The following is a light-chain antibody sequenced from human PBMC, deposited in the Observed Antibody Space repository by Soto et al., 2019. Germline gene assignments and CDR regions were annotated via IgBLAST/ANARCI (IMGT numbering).Light chain of an antibody. J-gene: IGLJ1*01. CDR1: SSDVGTYNY. V-gene: IGLV2-14*01. CDR2: EVS. CDR3: TSYTRDKVIV. Sequence: LTQPASLCASPGQSITISCTGTSSDVGTYNYVSWYQHHPGKAPKLIIYEVSNRPSGVSNRFSGSKSGSTASLTISGLQAEEEADYHCTSYTRDKVIVFGTGTKVTXL.